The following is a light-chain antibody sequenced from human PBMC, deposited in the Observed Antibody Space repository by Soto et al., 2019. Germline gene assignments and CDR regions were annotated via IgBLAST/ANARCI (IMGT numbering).Light chain of an antibody. Sequence: DIVMTQSPLSLPVSPGEPASISCRSSQSLLESNGFTYLHWYLQKPGQSPQLLIYMGSNRASGVPDRFSGSGSGTDFTLKITTVEAEDVGVYYCMQSLQTPRTFGQGTKLEIK. V-gene: IGKV2-28*01. J-gene: IGKJ2*01. CDR2: MGS. CDR1: QSLLESNGFTY. CDR3: MQSLQTPRT.